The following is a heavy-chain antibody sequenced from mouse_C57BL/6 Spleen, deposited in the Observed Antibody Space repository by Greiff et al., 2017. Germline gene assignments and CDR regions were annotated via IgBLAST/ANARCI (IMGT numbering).Heavy chain of an antibody. CDR3: ARQANRDGGWFAY. Sequence: QVQLQQSGPELVKPGASVKISCKASGYAFSSSWMNWVKQRPGKGLEWIGRIYPGDGDTNYNGKFKGKATLTADKSSSTAYMQLSSLTSEDSAVYFCARQANRDGGWFAYWGQGTLVTVSA. CDR2: IYPGDGDT. J-gene: IGHJ3*01. D-gene: IGHD4-1*01. CDR1: GYAFSSSW. V-gene: IGHV1-82*01.